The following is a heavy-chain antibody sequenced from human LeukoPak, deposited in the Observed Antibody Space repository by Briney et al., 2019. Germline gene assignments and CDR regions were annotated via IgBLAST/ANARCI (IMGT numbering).Heavy chain of an antibody. J-gene: IGHJ4*02. CDR2: ITGSTRST. CDR3: AKDQLNRYCSGGSCSITLDS. CDR1: GFIFNSYG. D-gene: IGHD2-15*01. Sequence: GGTLRLSCAASGFIFNSYGMSWVRQAPGEGLEWVSGITGSTRSTYYADSVKGRFTISRDNSKNTLYLQMSSLRAEDTAVYYCAKDQLNRYCSGGSCSITLDSWGQGTLVTVSS. V-gene: IGHV3-23*01.